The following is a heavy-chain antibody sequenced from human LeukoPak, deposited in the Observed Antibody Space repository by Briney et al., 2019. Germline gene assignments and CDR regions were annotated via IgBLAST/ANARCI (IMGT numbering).Heavy chain of an antibody. D-gene: IGHD3-22*01. CDR3: ATFTYYYDSSGYYPFDY. V-gene: IGHV1-2*06. CDR2: INPNSGGT. CDR1: GYTFTGYY. J-gene: IGHJ4*02. Sequence: ASVKVSCKASGYTFTGYYMHWVRQAPGQGLELMGRINPNSGGTNYAQKFQGRVTMTRDTSISTAYMELSRLRSDDTAVYYCATFTYYYDSSGYYPFDYWGQGTLVTVSS.